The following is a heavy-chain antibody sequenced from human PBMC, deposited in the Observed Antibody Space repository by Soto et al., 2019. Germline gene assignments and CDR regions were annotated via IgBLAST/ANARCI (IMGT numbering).Heavy chain of an antibody. D-gene: IGHD4-17*01. Sequence: ASVKVSCKASGYTFTTYGISWVRQAPGQGLEWMGWISAYNGNTNYAQKVQGRVTMTTDTSTSTAYMELRSLRSDDTAVYYCARDPTDAPFDYWGQGTLVTVSS. CDR3: ARDPTDAPFDY. J-gene: IGHJ4*02. CDR1: GYTFTTYG. CDR2: ISAYNGNT. V-gene: IGHV1-18*01.